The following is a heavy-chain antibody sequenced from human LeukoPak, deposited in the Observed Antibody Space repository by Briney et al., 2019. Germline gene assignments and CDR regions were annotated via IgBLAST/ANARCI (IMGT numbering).Heavy chain of an antibody. CDR1: GGSFSAHY. CDR3: ARGRGDSSSWFHFDY. Sequence: SQTLSLTCAVYGGSFSAHYWSWIRQPPGKGLEWIGEINHSGSTNYNPSLKSRVTISVDTSKNQFSLKLSSVTAADTAVYYCARGRGDSSSWFHFDYWGQETLVTVSS. J-gene: IGHJ4*02. D-gene: IGHD6-13*01. V-gene: IGHV4-34*01. CDR2: INHSGST.